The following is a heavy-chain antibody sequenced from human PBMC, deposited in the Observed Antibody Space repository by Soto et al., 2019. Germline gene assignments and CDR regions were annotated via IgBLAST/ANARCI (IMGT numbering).Heavy chain of an antibody. CDR2: IIPMFGTA. V-gene: IGHV1-69*01. CDR3: ARVGPAHYYDSSGYYSPLDY. J-gene: IGHJ4*02. D-gene: IGHD3-22*01. Sequence: QVQLVQSGAEVKKPGSSVKVSCKASGDTFSSYAINWVRQAPGQGLEWMGGIIPMFGTANYAQKFKGGGTITAGASTSTSYMELSSLRSEDTAVYYCARVGPAHYYDSSGYYSPLDYWGQGTLVTVSS. CDR1: GDTFSSYA.